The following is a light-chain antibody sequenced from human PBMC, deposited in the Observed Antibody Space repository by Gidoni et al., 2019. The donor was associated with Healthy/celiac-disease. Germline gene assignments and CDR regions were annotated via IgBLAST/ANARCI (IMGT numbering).Light chain of an antibody. Sequence: DIQMTQSPSTLSASVGDRVTITCRASQSISSWLAWYQQKPGKAPKLLIYKASSLESGVPSRFSGSGSGTEFTLTISSLQPDDFATYYCQQYNSYLWTSGQXTKVEIK. CDR1: QSISSW. V-gene: IGKV1-5*03. CDR2: KAS. J-gene: IGKJ1*01. CDR3: QQYNSYLWT.